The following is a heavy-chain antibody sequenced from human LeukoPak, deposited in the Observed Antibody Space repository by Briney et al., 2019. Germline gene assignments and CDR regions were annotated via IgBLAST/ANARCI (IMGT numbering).Heavy chain of an antibody. D-gene: IGHD3-22*01. J-gene: IGHJ4*02. CDR1: GGSISSSSYY. CDR2: IYYSGST. V-gene: IGHV4-39*01. Sequence: SETLSLTCTVSGGSISSSSYYWGWIRQPPGKGLEWIGSIYYSGSTYYNPSLKSRVTISVDTSKNQFSLKLSSVTAADTAVYYCARHNPRYYYDISGYPEYWGQRTLVTVSS. CDR3: ARHNPRYYYDISGYPEY.